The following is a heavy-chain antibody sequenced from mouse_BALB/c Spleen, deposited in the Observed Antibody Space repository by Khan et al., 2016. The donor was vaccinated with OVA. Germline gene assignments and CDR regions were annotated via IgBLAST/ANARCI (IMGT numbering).Heavy chain of an antibody. J-gene: IGHJ2*02. V-gene: IGHV1-77*01. CDR2: IYPGSGNT. Sequence: VQLQESGTELARPGASVKLFCKASGYTFTDFYITWVKQRTGQDLEWIGEIYPGSGNTYYIEKFKGKATLTADKSSNTAYMQLSSLTSEYSAAFFCARMDTTALDFWSQSTSLTVSS. CDR3: ARMDTTALDF. D-gene: IGHD2-3*01. CDR1: GYTFTDFY.